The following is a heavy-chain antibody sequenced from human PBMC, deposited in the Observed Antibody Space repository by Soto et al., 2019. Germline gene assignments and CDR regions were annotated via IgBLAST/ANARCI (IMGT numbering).Heavy chain of an antibody. J-gene: IGHJ3*02. CDR3: ARGLRRWGAFDI. CDR2: IYYGGST. V-gene: IGHV4-59*01. D-gene: IGHD3-16*01. CDR1: GGSISSYY. Sequence: SETLSLTCTVSGGSISSYYWSWIRQPPGKGLEWIGYIYYGGSTNYNPSLKSRVTISVETSKNQFSLKLSSLTAADTAVYYGARGLRRWGAFDIWGQGTMVTVSS.